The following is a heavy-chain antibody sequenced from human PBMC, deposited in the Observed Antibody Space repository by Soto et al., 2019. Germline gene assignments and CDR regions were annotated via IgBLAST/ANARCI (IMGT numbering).Heavy chain of an antibody. D-gene: IGHD6-19*01. V-gene: IGHV1-46*01. J-gene: IGHJ6*02. CDR1: ADTFTSYY. CDR2: INPNGGST. CDR3: GRDFPPRDSGWYGYYYYYGMDV. Sequence: ASVKVSCKAPADTFTSYYIHWVRQAPGHGLEWMGIINPNGGSTRFAQTLQGRITMTTDTSTSTVYMELRSLRSEDTAVYYCGRDFPPRDSGWYGYYYYYGMDVWGQGTTVTVSS.